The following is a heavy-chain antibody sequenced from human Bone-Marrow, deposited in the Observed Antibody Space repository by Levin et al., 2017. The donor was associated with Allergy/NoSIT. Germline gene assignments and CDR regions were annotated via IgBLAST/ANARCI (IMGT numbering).Heavy chain of an antibody. D-gene: IGHD3-16*01. V-gene: IGHV3-23*01. CDR2: ISGSGGST. CDR1: GFTFSSYA. J-gene: IGHJ3*02. CDR3: AKTGGGALDAFDI. Sequence: GESLKISCAASGFTFSSYAMSWVRQAPGKGLEWVSAISGSGGSTYYADSVKGRFTISRDNSKNTLYLQMNSLRAEDTAVYYCAKTGGGALDAFDIWGQGTMVTVSS.